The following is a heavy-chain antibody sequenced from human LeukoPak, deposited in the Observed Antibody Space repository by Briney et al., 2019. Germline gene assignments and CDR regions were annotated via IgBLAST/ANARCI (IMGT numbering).Heavy chain of an antibody. CDR3: AKDAQRGFDYSNSLEK. V-gene: IGHV3-33*06. CDR2: IWNDASNR. CDR1: HFTFSHYG. Sequence: PGGSLTLSCVASHFTFSHYGMHWVRPAPGKGLEWVSVIWNDASNRYYADSVKGRFTISRDNSQNTVYLQMNSLRAEDTAVYYCAKDAQRGFDYSNSLEKWGQGTLVIVSS. D-gene: IGHD4-11*01. J-gene: IGHJ4*02.